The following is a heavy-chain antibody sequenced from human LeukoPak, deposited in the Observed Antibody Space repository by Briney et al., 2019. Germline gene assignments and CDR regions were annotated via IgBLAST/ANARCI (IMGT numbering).Heavy chain of an antibody. J-gene: IGHJ6*02. CDR1: GGSISSYY. D-gene: IGHD2-2*01. CDR3: ARDGPLGYCSSTSCLRNYYYYYGMDI. CDR2: IYTSGST. Sequence: SETLSLTCTVSGGSISSYYWSWIRQPAGKGLEWIGRIYTSGSTNYNPSLKSRVTMSVDTSKNQFSLKLSSVTAADTAVYYCARDGPLGYCSSTSCLRNYYYYYGMDIWGQGTTVTVSS. V-gene: IGHV4-4*07.